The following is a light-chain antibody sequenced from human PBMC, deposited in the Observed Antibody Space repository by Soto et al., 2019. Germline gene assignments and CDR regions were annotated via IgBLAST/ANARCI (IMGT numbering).Light chain of an antibody. CDR2: EVS. Sequence: QSALTQPPSASGSPGQSVTISCTGTSSDVGGYNYVFWYQQHPGKAPKLMIYEVSKRPSGVPDRFSGSKSGNTASLTVSGLQAEDEADYYCSSYAGSNNWNFGTGTKLTVL. CDR1: SSDVGGYNY. V-gene: IGLV2-8*01. J-gene: IGLJ1*01. CDR3: SSYAGSNNWN.